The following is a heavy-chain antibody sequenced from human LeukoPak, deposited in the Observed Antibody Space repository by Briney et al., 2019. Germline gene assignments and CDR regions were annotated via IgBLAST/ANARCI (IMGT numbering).Heavy chain of an antibody. CDR2: IYHSGST. J-gene: IGHJ4*02. V-gene: IGHV4-39*01. Sequence: SETLSLTCTVSGDSISSSSYYWGWIRQPPGKGLEWMGSIYHSGSTYYNPSLKSRVTVSVDTSKNQFSLKLTSVTAADTGVYYCARGVWIYSYWGQGTLVTVS. D-gene: IGHD5-12*01. CDR1: GDSISSSSYY. CDR3: ARGVWIYSY.